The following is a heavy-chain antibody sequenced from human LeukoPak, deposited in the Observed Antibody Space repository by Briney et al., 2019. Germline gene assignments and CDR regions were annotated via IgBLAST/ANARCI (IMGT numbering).Heavy chain of an antibody. CDR2: IYYSGST. J-gene: IGHJ4*02. Sequence: PSETLSLTCTVSGGSISSYYWSWIRQPPGKGLEWIGYIYYSGSTNYNPSLKRRVTISVDTSKNQFSLKLSSVTAAATAVYYCARAGYSSGWRISSCGYWGQGTLVTVSS. V-gene: IGHV4-59*01. D-gene: IGHD6-19*01. CDR3: ARAGYSSGWRISSCGY. CDR1: GGSISSYY.